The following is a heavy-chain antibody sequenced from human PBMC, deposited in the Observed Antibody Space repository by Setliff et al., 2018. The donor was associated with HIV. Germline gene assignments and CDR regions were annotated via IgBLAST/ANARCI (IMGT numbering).Heavy chain of an antibody. Sequence: PSETLSLTCTVSGGSINSDSYNYYWSWIRQPAGRGLEWIGHVYSSGTTSYKPSLKSRVTISVDTSKNQFSLKLSSVTAADTAVYYCARGYGGSYKSSPYYFDYWGQGTLVTVTS. V-gene: IGHV4-61*09. CDR2: VYSSGTT. J-gene: IGHJ4*02. CDR3: ARGYGGSYKSSPYYFDY. D-gene: IGHD1-26*01. CDR1: GGSINSDSYNYY.